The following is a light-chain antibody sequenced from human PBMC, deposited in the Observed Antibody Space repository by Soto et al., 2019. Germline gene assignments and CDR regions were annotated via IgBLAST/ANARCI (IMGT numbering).Light chain of an antibody. Sequence: DIQMTQSPSSLSASVGDIVTITGLASQTISSYLNWYQQKPGKAPKLLIYAASTLHSGVPSRFSGSGSGTEFTLTISSLQPDDFATYYCQHYNSYSEAFGQGTKVDI. CDR1: QTISSY. J-gene: IGKJ1*01. CDR3: QHYNSYSEA. V-gene: IGKV1-9*01. CDR2: AAS.